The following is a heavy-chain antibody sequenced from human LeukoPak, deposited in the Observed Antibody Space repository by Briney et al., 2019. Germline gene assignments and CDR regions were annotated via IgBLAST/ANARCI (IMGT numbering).Heavy chain of an antibody. CDR2: ISYDGSNK. CDR3: AKDVRYFDWLFQSPTLDY. J-gene: IGHJ4*02. Sequence: GGSLRLSCTASGFTFGDHAMSWVRQAPGKGLEWVAVISYDGSNKYYADPVKGRFTISRDNSKNTLYLQMNSLRAEDTAVYYCAKDVRYFDWLFQSPTLDYWGQGTLVTVSS. CDR1: GFTFGDHA. V-gene: IGHV3-30*04. D-gene: IGHD3-9*01.